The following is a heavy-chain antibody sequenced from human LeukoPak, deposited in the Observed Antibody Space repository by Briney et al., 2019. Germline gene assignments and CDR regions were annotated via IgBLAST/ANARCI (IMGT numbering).Heavy chain of an antibody. D-gene: IGHD5-24*01. Sequence: GGSLRLSCAASGCSVSDAYMSWVRQTPGKRLEWIGRIISKGDGGTTDYAAFVKDRFIISRDDSKGTVYLQLNSLRTDDTAVYYCLAQYYFDYWGRGTLVTVSS. J-gene: IGHJ4*02. V-gene: IGHV3-15*01. CDR2: IISKGDGGTT. CDR3: LAQYYFDY. CDR1: GCSVSDAY.